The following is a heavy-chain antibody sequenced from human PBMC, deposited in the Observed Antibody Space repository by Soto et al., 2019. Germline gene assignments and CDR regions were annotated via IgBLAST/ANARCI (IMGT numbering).Heavy chain of an antibody. CDR3: ATYDYGDFYFDD. Sequence: QVQLQESGPGLVKPSQTLSLTCTVSGGSITSHTHYWSWIRQHPGKGLEWIGNIYFRGTTYYNPTLESRVIISIHTSKNQFSLRLTSVTAADTAVYFCATYDYGDFYFDDWGQGTLVYVSS. D-gene: IGHD4-17*01. CDR2: IYFRGTT. J-gene: IGHJ4*02. V-gene: IGHV4-31*03. CDR1: GGSITSHTHY.